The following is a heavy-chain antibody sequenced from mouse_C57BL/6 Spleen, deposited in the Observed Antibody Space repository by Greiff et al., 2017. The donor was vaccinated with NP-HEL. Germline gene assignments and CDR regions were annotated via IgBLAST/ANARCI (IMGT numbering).Heavy chain of an antibody. D-gene: IGHD1-1*01. CDR3: ARSYYGSSYGGD. J-gene: IGHJ2*01. Sequence: QVHVKQSGAELVRPGTSVKVSCKASGYAFTNYLIEWVKQRPGQGLEWIGVINPGSGGTNYNEKFKGKATLTADKSSSTAYMQLSSLTSEDSAVYFCARSYYGSSYGGDWGQGTTLTVSS. CDR1: GYAFTNYL. CDR2: INPGSGGT. V-gene: IGHV1-54*01.